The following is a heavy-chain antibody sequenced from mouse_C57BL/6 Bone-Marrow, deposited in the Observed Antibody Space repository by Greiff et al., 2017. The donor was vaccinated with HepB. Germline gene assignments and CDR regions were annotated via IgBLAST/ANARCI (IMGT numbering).Heavy chain of an antibody. Sequence: QVQLKESGPGLVAPSQSLSITCTVSGFSLTSYGVHWVRQPPGKGLEWLVVIWSDGSTTYNSALKSRLSISKDNSKSQVFLKMNSLQTDDTAMYYCARHYYGSSYGGYYAMDYWGQGTSVTVSS. D-gene: IGHD1-1*01. CDR2: IWSDGST. V-gene: IGHV2-6-1*01. CDR1: GFSLTSYG. J-gene: IGHJ4*01. CDR3: ARHYYGSSYGGYYAMDY.